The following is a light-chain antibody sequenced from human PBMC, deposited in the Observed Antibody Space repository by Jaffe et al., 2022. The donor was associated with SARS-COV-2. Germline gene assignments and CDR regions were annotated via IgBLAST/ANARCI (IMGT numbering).Light chain of an antibody. CDR3: QQYATSPDT. J-gene: IGKJ3*01. CDR2: GAS. V-gene: IGKV3-20*01. Sequence: EIVLTQSPGTLSLSPGERATLSCRASQSVSTYLAWYQKKPGQAPRLLIYGASSRATGIPYRFSGSGSGTDFTLTISRLEPQDFAVYYCQQYATSPDTFGPGTTVGVK. CDR1: QSVSTY.